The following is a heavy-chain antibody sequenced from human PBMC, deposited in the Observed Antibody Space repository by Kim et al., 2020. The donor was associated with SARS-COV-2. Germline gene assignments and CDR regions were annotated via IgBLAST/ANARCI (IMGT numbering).Heavy chain of an antibody. Sequence: GESLKISCKGSGYSFTSYWISWVRQMPGKGLEWMGRIDPSDSYTNYSPSFQGHVTISADKSISTAYLQWSSLKASDTAMYYCAREAGIVATISMIGVWNYYYYYGMDVWGQGTTVTVSS. J-gene: IGHJ6*02. D-gene: IGHD5-12*01. CDR2: IDPSDSYT. CDR1: GYSFTSYW. V-gene: IGHV5-10-1*01. CDR3: AREAGIVATISMIGVWNYYYYYGMDV.